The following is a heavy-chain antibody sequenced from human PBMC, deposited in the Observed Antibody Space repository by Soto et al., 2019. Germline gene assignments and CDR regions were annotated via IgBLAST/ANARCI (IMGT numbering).Heavy chain of an antibody. Sequence: GGSLRLSCAASGFTFSSYGMHWVRQAPGKGLEWVAVISYDGSNKYYADSVKGRFTISRDNSKNTLYLQMNSLRAEDTAVYYCAKDRASLGYYYYGMDVWGQGTTVTVSS. CDR3: AKDRASLGYYYYGMDV. J-gene: IGHJ6*02. CDR2: ISYDGSNK. V-gene: IGHV3-30*18. CDR1: GFTFSSYG.